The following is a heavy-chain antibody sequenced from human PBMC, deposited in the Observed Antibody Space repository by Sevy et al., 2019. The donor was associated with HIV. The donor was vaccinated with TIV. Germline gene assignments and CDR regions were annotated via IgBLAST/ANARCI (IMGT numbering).Heavy chain of an antibody. CDR2: ISGRGGST. J-gene: IGHJ4*02. CDR1: GFTFSSNA. Sequence: GGSLRLSCAASGFTFSSNAMSWVRQAPGKGLEWVSAISGRGGSTYYADSAKGRFTISRDNSKNTLYLQMNSLRAEDTAVCYCANRLYYYDSTGYYKGDYFDYWGQGTLVTVSS. V-gene: IGHV3-23*01. CDR3: ANRLYYYDSTGYYKGDYFDY. D-gene: IGHD3-22*01.